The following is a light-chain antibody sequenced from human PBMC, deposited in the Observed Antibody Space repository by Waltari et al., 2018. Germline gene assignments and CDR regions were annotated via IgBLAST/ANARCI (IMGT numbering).Light chain of an antibody. Sequence: QSALTQPPSASGSLGQSVPFPCTGVSSYVGPSNYVPWYQHHPGEPPRLILYEVAMRPSGVPNRFSGSRSGNTASLIVSGLQADDEADYYCSSYTGDYSPVLFGGGTTLTVL. CDR3: SSYTGDYSPVL. CDR2: EVA. CDR1: SSYVGPSNY. V-gene: IGLV2-8*01. J-gene: IGLJ2*01.